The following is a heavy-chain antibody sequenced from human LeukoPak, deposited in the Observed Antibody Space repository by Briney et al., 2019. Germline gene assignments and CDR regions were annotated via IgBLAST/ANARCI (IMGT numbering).Heavy chain of an antibody. V-gene: IGHV3-66*01. D-gene: IGHD4-11*01. CDR3: ARDRTGQQLISRKEYYYMDV. Sequence: GGSLRLSCAASGFTVSSNYMTWVRQAPGKGLEWVSIIYTSGTTYYADSVKGRFTISRDNSKNTHYLRMKSLETEDTAVYYCARDRTGQQLISRKEYYYMDVWGKGTTVTISS. CDR1: GFTVSSNY. CDR2: IYTSGTT. J-gene: IGHJ6*03.